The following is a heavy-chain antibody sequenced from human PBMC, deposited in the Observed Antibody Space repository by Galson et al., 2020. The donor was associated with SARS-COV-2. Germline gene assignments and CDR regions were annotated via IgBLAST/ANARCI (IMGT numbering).Heavy chain of an antibody. CDR3: ARGGVVVVAATLSYCYCGMDV. CDR1: GFTFSSYG. D-gene: IGHD2-15*01. Sequence: GGSLRLSCAASGFTFSSYGMHWVRQAPGKGLEWVAVICYDGSNKYYADSVKGRFTISRDNSKNTLYLQMNSLRAEDTAVYYCARGGVVVVAATLSYCYCGMDVWGQGTKVTVSS. V-gene: IGHV3-33*01. J-gene: IGHJ6*02. CDR2: ICYDGSNK.